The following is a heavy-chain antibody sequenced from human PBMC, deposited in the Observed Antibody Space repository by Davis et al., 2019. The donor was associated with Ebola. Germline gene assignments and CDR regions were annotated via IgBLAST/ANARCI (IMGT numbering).Heavy chain of an antibody. D-gene: IGHD3-16*02. J-gene: IGHJ6*02. CDR2: INHGGSS. V-gene: IGHV4-39*07. CDR1: GGSISSSSYY. Sequence: GSLRLSCTVSGGSISSSSYYWGWIRQPPGKGLEWIGEINHGGSSKYNPSLRSRVTISVDTSKNQFFLKVSSVTAADTAVYYCARVNGDYYYYGMDVWGQGTTVTVSS. CDR3: ARVNGDYYYYGMDV.